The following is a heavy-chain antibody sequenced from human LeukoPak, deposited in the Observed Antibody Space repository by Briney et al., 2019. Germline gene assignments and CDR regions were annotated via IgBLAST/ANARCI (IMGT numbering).Heavy chain of an antibody. D-gene: IGHD6-19*01. V-gene: IGHV3-9*01. CDR1: GFTFDDYA. CDR2: ISWNSGSI. J-gene: IGHJ6*02. Sequence: GRSLRLSCAASGFTFDDYAMHWVRQAPGKGLEWVSGISWNSGSIGYADSVKGRFTISRDNAKNSLYLQMNSLRAEDTAVYYCARDQAGNSYYYGMDVWGQGTTVTVSS. CDR3: ARDQAGNSYYYGMDV.